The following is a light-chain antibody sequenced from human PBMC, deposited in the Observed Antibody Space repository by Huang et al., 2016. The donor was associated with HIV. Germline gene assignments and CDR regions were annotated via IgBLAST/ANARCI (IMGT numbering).Light chain of an antibody. CDR3: QQRSNWPPLLT. J-gene: IGKJ4*01. CDR2: DAS. CDR1: QSVSSY. Sequence: EIVLTQSPATLSLSPGERTTLSCRASQSVSSYLGWYQQKPGQAPRLLIYDASNRATGIPARCSGSGSGTDFTLTISSLEPEDFAVYYCQQRSNWPPLLTFGGGTKVEIK. V-gene: IGKV3-11*01.